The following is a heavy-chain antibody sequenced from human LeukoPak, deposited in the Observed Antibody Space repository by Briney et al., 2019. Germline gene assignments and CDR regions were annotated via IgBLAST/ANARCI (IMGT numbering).Heavy chain of an antibody. CDR2: ITATSSST. CDR1: GFTFSSYA. J-gene: IGHJ4*02. CDR3: AKLFDSGTYNNFFHY. V-gene: IGHV3-23*01. Sequence: GGSLRLSCAASGFTFSSYAMSWVRQAPGKGLEWVSAITATSSSTYDADSVQGRFTISGDNSKNTLYLQMNGLRPEDTAIYYCAKLFDSGTYNNFFHYWGQGTLVTVSS. D-gene: IGHD3-10*01.